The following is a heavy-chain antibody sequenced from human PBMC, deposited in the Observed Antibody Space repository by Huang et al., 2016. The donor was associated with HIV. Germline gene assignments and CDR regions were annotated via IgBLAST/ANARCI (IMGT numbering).Heavy chain of an antibody. CDR2: IGQSGSC. Sequence: QVQLQQWGTGLVRHSQTLSLTCAVYGETLWGYYWTWVPQLPGGELEWIGEIGQSGSCTLNPSLRNRVRMSVDKSKNHCTMKMTTVTTADTAVYFCARGSKWLQLRGAYFLDYWGQGTLATVSS. J-gene: IGHJ4*02. D-gene: IGHD5-12*01. V-gene: IGHV4-34*02. CDR1: GETLWGYY. CDR3: ARGSKWLQLRGAYFLDY.